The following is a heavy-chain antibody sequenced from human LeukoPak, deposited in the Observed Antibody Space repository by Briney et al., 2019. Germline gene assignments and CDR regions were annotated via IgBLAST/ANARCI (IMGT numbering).Heavy chain of an antibody. J-gene: IGHJ4*02. D-gene: IGHD5-12*01. V-gene: IGHV3-30*02. CDR2: IRYDGSNK. Sequence: QPGGSLRLSCAASGFTFSSYGMHWVRQAPGKGLEWVAFIRYDGSNKYYADSVKGRFTISRDNSENTLYLQMNSLRAEDTAVYYCATGQVSGYGLFDYWGQGTLVPVSS. CDR3: ATGQVSGYGLFDY. CDR1: GFTFSSYG.